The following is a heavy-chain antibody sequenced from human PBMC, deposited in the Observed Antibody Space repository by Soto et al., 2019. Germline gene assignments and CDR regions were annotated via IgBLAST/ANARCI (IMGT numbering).Heavy chain of an antibody. CDR1: GFTFSSYW. CDR2: INSDGSST. CDR3: AREGGLLWFGEFYDAFDI. Sequence: SLRLSCAASGFTFSSYWMHWVRQAPGKGLVWVSRINSDGSSTSYADSVKGRFTISRDNAKNTLYLQMNSLRAEDTAVYYCAREGGLLWFGEFYDAFDIWGQGTMVTVSS. D-gene: IGHD3-10*01. V-gene: IGHV3-74*01. J-gene: IGHJ3*02.